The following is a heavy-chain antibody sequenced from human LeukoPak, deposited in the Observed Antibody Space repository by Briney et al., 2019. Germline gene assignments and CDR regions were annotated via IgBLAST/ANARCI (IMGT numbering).Heavy chain of an antibody. D-gene: IGHD4-17*01. Sequence: LETLSLTCTVSGGSIISTSYYWGWIRQPPGKGLEWIGSIYYSGSTYYNPSLKSRVTISVDTSKNQFSLKLSSVTAADTAVYYCARGAGYGDYLYWGQGTLVTVSS. CDR1: GGSIISTSYY. CDR2: IYYSGST. J-gene: IGHJ4*02. CDR3: ARGAGYGDYLY. V-gene: IGHV4-39*07.